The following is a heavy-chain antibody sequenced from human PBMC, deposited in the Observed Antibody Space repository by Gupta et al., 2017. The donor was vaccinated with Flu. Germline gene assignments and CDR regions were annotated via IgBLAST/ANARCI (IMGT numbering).Heavy chain of an antibody. J-gene: IGHJ6*03. CDR3: ARVGLRSYMDV. D-gene: IGHD4-17*01. CDR2: INPNSGGT. V-gene: IGHV1-2*06. Sequence: HWVRQAPGQGLEWMGRINPNSGGTNYAQKFQGRVTMTRDTSISTAYMELSRLRSDDTAVDYCARVGLRSYMDVWGKGTTVTVSS.